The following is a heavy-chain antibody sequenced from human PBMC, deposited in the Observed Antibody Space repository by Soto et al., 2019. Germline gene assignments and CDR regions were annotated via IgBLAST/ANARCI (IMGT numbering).Heavy chain of an antibody. CDR3: ARYRREAVAGYTLNN. D-gene: IGHD6-13*01. Sequence: PSETLSLTCTVSGGSISSNYWTWIRQPPGKGLEWIGYVYNSGSTNYNPSLKSRVTISEDTSKSQFSLKVNSMTAADTAVYYCARYRREAVAGYTLNNWGQGILVTVSS. V-gene: IGHV4-59*01. CDR2: VYNSGST. CDR1: GGSISSNY. J-gene: IGHJ4*02.